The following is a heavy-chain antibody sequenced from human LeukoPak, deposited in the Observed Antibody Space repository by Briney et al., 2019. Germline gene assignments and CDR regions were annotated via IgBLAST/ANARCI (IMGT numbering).Heavy chain of an antibody. CDR1: GYTFTSYY. CDR2: INPSGGST. V-gene: IGHV1-46*01. J-gene: IGHJ4*02. CDR3: ARVVDYGDYFDY. D-gene: IGHD4-17*01. Sequence: ASVTVSCKASGYTFTSYYMHWVRHAPGQGLEWMGIINPSGGSTSYAQKFQGRVAMTRDTSTSTVYMELSSLRSEDTAVYYCARVVDYGDYFDYWGQGTLVTVSS.